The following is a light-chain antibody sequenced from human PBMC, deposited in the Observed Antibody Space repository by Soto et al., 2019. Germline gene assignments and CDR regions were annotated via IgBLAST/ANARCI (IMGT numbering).Light chain of an antibody. V-gene: IGKV3-20*01. Sequence: EIVMTQSPATLSLSPGERATLSCRASQSVSSNYFAWYQQKPGQAPRLLIYGVSSRATGIPDRFSVSGSGTDFTLTISGLENEDFAVYYCQQYNNWPQTFGQGTKVDIK. CDR2: GVS. J-gene: IGKJ1*01. CDR1: QSVSSNY. CDR3: QQYNNWPQT.